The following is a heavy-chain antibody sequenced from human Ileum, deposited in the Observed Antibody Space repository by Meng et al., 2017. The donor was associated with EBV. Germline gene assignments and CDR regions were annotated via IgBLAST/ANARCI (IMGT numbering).Heavy chain of an antibody. V-gene: IGHV3-15*01. D-gene: IGHD3-10*01. CDR1: GFSFSNAW. J-gene: IGHJ4*02. CDR3: TTEIDHSGSGSFDF. Sequence: EVQLVESXXGLVKXGGSVRLSXSAAGFSFSNAWMSWVRQAQGKGPEWVGRIKSNSDDGKTVYAAPVKGRFTISRDDSKNTLYLQMNSLKSEDTAIYYCTTEIDHSGSGSFDFWGQGTLVTVSS. CDR2: IKSNSDDGKT.